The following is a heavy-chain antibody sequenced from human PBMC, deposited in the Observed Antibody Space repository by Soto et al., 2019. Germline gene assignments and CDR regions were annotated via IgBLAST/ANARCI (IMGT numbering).Heavy chain of an antibody. CDR2: IYYSGST. D-gene: IGHD6-13*01. J-gene: IGHJ4*02. Sequence: PSETLSLTCTVSGGSISSGGYYWSWIRQNPGKGLEWIGYIYYSGSTYYNPSLKSRVTISVDTSKNQFSLKLSSVTAADTAVYYCASRIAAAGAFDYWGQGTLVTVSS. V-gene: IGHV4-31*03. CDR3: ASRIAAAGAFDY. CDR1: GGSISSGGYY.